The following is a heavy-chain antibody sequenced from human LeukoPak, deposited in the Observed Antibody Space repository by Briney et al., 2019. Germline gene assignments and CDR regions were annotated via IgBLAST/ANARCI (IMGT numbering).Heavy chain of an antibody. Sequence: GGSLRLSCAASGFTFSSYTMNWVRQAPGKGLEWVSAISGSGVGTYYADSVKGRFTISRDNSWNTLYLQMSSPRAEDTAVYYCAKDQVISGSEASDIWGQGTMVTVSS. V-gene: IGHV3-23*01. CDR2: ISGSGVGT. J-gene: IGHJ3*02. CDR1: GFTFSSYT. D-gene: IGHD2-21*01. CDR3: AKDQVISGSEASDI.